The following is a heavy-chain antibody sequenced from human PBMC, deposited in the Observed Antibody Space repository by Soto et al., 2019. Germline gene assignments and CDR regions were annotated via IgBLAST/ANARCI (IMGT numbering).Heavy chain of an antibody. D-gene: IGHD4-17*01. V-gene: IGHV4-4*02. J-gene: IGHJ3*02. CDR3: ARSASTVTPWMEREEAFDI. CDR1: GVSFTSSNW. CDR2: ISHSGTT. Sequence: LQESGPGLVKASGTLSLKCDVSGVSFTSSNWWSWVRQTPGKGLEWIGQISHSGTTLYNSSLGSRLSISVDRSKNVLSLMLQSVTAADTAMYYCARSASTVTPWMEREEAFDIWGQGTLVTVSP.